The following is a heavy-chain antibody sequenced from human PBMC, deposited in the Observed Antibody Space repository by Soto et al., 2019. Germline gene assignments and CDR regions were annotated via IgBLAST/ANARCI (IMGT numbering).Heavy chain of an antibody. CDR2: NKSRKDGGTT. J-gene: IGHJ3*01. CDR1: GSSFSTAY. D-gene: IGHD2-21*01. V-gene: IGHV3-15*01. CDR3: STDRPYSFGSLNS. Sequence: EVLLVESGGGLVEPGGSLRLSCAASGSSFSTAYMTWVRQAPGKGPEWDGRNKSRKDGGTTDYAAPVKGRFTISRDKSKNTLFLQMDSLNTEDTAVYYCSTDRPYSFGSLNSWGQGTIVTVSS.